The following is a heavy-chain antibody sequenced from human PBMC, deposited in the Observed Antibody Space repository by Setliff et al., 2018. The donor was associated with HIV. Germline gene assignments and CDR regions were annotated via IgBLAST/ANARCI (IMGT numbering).Heavy chain of an antibody. CDR3: ASGGPLGWVRGGSNWFDP. CDR1: GGSISSYY. CDR2: IYTSGST. V-gene: IGHV4-4*07. Sequence: SETLSLTCTVSGGSISSYYWSWIRQPAGKGLEWIGRIYTSGSTNYNPSLKSRVTMSVDTSKNQFSLKLSSVTAADTAVYYCASGGPLGWVRGGSNWFDPWGQGTLVTVSS. D-gene: IGHD3-10*01. J-gene: IGHJ5*02.